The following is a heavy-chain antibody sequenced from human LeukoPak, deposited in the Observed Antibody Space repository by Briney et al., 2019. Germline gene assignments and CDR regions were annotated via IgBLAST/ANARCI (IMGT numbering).Heavy chain of an antibody. CDR1: GGSFSGYY. V-gene: IGHV4-34*01. J-gene: IGHJ6*04. D-gene: IGHD3-10*01. CDR2: INHSGST. Sequence: PSETLSLTCAVHGGSFSGYYWSWIRQPPGKGLEWIGEINHSGSTNYNPSLKSRVTISVDTSKNQFSLKLSSVTAADTAVYYCARGVRYYGSGSTIGMDVWGKGTTVTVSS. CDR3: ARGVRYYGSGSTIGMDV.